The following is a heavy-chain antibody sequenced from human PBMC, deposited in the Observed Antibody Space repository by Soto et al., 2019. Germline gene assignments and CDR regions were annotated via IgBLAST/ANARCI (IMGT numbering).Heavy chain of an antibody. Sequence: PGGSLSLSCAASGFPFNKFSMSWVRQTPGKGLEWISYISGGSRTIYYADSVRGRFTISRDNANNLLYLQMDNLRAEDTAVYSCARDATNKGDKPSYFDYWGEGTLVTVSS. CDR3: ARDATNKGDKPSYFDY. CDR1: GFPFNKFS. D-gene: IGHD2-21*01. V-gene: IGHV3-48*01. CDR2: ISGGSRTI. J-gene: IGHJ4*02.